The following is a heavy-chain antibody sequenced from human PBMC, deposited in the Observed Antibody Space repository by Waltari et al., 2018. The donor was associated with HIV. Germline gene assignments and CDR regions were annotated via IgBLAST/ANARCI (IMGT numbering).Heavy chain of an antibody. CDR3: TRDLSNYYDSSGLYGGDY. CDR2: INPNSGST. D-gene: IGHD3-22*01. Sequence: VQLVLSGAEVKPPGASVKVSCNPPGYTFSRFYMPCVRPAPGPRLDRMGWINPNSGSTNYAQKFQDRVTMTRDTSISTAYMEVSRLRSDDTAVYYCTRDLSNYYDSSGLYGGDYWGQGTLVTVSS. V-gene: IGHV1-2*02. CDR1: GYTFSRFY. J-gene: IGHJ4*02.